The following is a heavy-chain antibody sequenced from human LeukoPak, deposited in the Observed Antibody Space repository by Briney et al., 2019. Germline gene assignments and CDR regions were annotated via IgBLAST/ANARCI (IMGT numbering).Heavy chain of an antibody. J-gene: IGHJ1*01. CDR2: INHSGST. CDR3: ARGSLYYDFWSGYIRSEYFQH. Sequence: SETLSLTCAAYGGSFSGYYWSWIRQPPGKGLEWIGEINHSGSTNYNPSLKSRVTISVDTSKNQFSLKLSSVTAADTAVYYCARGSLYYDFWSGYIRSEYFQHWGQGTLVTVSS. V-gene: IGHV4-34*01. CDR1: GGSFSGYY. D-gene: IGHD3-3*01.